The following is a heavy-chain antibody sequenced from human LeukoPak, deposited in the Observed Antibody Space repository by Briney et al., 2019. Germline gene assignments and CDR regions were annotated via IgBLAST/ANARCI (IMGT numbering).Heavy chain of an antibody. V-gene: IGHV1-69*06. J-gene: IGHJ4*02. Sequence: SVKVSCKASGGTFSSYAISWVRQAPGQGLEWMGGIIPIFGTANYAQKFQGRVTITADKSTSTAYMELSSLRSEDTAVYYCARFEYSSSWRTGYFDYWGQGTLVTVSS. CDR1: GGTFSSYA. D-gene: IGHD6-6*01. CDR2: IIPIFGTA. CDR3: ARFEYSSSWRTGYFDY.